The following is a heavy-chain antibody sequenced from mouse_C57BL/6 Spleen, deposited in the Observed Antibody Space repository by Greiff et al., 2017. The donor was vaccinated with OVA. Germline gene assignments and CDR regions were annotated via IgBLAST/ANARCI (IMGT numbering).Heavy chain of an antibody. CDR3: AREVRPNYYAMDY. J-gene: IGHJ4*01. CDR1: GYAFSSSW. CDR2: IYPGDGDT. V-gene: IGHV1-82*01. Sequence: QVQLQQSGPELVKPGASVKISCKASGYAFSSSWMNRVKQRPGKGLEWIGRIYPGDGDTNYNGKFKGKVTLTADKSSSTAYMQLSSLTSEDSAVYFCAREVRPNYYAMDYWGQGTSVTVSS. D-gene: IGHD1-2*01.